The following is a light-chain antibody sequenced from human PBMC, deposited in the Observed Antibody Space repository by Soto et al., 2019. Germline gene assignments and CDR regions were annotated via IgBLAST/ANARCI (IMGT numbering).Light chain of an antibody. Sequence: EIVMTRSPATLSVSPGERATLSCRAGQSVSSNLAWYQQKPGQAPRLLIYGASTRATGIPARFSGSGSGTEFTLTISSLQSEDFAVYYCQHYNNWPNTFGQGTKLEIK. CDR1: QSVSSN. J-gene: IGKJ2*01. V-gene: IGKV3-15*01. CDR3: QHYNNWPNT. CDR2: GAS.